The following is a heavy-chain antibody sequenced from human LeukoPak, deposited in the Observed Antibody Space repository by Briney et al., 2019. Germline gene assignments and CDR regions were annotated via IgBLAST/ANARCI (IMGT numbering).Heavy chain of an antibody. J-gene: IGHJ6*03. CDR1: GFSFRSYT. CDR2: ISYDGSNK. D-gene: IGHD6-25*01. V-gene: IGHV3-30*18. CDR3: AKDLGKVSSSEGYMDV. Sequence: GGSLRLSCAASGFSFRSYTMNWVRQAPGKGLEWVAVISYDGSNKYYADSVKGRFTISRDNSKNTLYVQMNSLRAEDTAVYYCAKDLGKVSSSEGYMDVWGKGTTVTVSS.